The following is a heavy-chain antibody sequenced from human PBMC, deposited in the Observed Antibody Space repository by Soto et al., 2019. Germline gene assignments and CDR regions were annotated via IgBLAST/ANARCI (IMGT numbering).Heavy chain of an antibody. D-gene: IGHD2-21*01. CDR1: GYGFTRYG. V-gene: IGHV1-18*01. CDR3: ARDEEDANLMIVVLPGDY. J-gene: IGHJ4*02. CDR2: ISTYNGNT. Sequence: QVQLVQSGGEVKKPGASVKVSCKASGYGFTRYGINWVRQAPGQGLEWMGWISTYNGNTHYAQKFQDRVTMTTDTSTNTAYLELMSLKSDDTAVYYCARDEEDANLMIVVLPGDYWGQGTLVSVSS.